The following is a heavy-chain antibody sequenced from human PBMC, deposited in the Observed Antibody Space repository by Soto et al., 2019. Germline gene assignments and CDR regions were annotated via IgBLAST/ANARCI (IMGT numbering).Heavy chain of an antibody. CDR2: VFYSGSD. V-gene: IGHV4-59*01. J-gene: IGHJ4*02. D-gene: IGHD5-18*01. CDR3: ARGRGYGYGIDY. Sequence: PSETLSLTCTVSGGSISSYYWSWIRQPPGKGLEWIAFVFYSGSDNYNPSLKSRVTTSIDTSKNQFSLNLRSVTAADTAVYYCARGRGYGYGIDYWGQGIRVTVSS. CDR1: GGSISSYY.